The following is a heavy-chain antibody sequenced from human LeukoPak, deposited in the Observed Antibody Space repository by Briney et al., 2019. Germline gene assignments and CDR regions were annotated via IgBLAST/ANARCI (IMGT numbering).Heavy chain of an antibody. CDR3: ARGDVAGTDY. Sequence: SETLSLTCNVSGASVSSGSYYWSWIRQPPGKELEWIGYIYYSGSTSYNPSLKSRVTISVDTSKNQFSLKLSSVTAADTAVYYCARGDVAGTDYWGQGTLVTVSS. CDR2: IYYSGST. J-gene: IGHJ4*02. V-gene: IGHV4-61*01. CDR1: GASVSSGSYY. D-gene: IGHD6-19*01.